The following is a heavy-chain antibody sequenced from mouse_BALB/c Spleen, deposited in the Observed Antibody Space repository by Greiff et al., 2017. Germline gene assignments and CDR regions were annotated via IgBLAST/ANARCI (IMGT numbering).Heavy chain of an antibody. J-gene: IGHJ3*01. CDR3: TRDYSAWFAY. CDR1: GFTFSSYT. CDR2: ISSGGSYT. D-gene: IGHD2-1*01. V-gene: IGHV5-6-4*01. Sequence: EVQLVESGGDLVKPGGSLKLSCAASGFTFSSYTMSWVRQTPEKRLEWVATISSGGSYTYYPDSVKGRFTISRDNAKNTLYLQMSSLKSEDTAMYYCTRDYSAWFAYWGQGTLVTVSA.